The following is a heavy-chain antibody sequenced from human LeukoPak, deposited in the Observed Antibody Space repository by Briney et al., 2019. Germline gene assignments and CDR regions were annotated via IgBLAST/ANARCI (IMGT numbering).Heavy chain of an antibody. CDR3: ARAGIVVVPAAVGGDPFDY. D-gene: IGHD2-2*01. CDR2: INHSGST. J-gene: IGHJ4*02. CDR1: GGSFSGYY. V-gene: IGHV4-34*01. Sequence: SETLSLTCAVYGGSFSGYYWSWIRQPPGKGLEWIGEINHSGSTNYNPSLKSRVTISVDTSKNQFSLKLSSVTAADTAVYYCARAGIVVVPAAVGGDPFDYWGQGTLVTVS.